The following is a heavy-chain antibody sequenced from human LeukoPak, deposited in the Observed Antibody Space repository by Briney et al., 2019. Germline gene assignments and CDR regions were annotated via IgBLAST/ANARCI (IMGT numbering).Heavy chain of an antibody. CDR3: ARQDSSGYFNWFDP. D-gene: IGHD3-22*01. CDR2: IYYSGST. V-gene: IGHV4-39*07. Sequence: SSETLSLTCTVSGGSISSSSYYWGWIRQPPGKGLEWIGSIYYSGSTYYNPSLKSRVTISVDTSKNQFSLKLSSVTAADTAVYYCARQDSSGYFNWFDPWGQGTLVTVSS. J-gene: IGHJ5*02. CDR1: GGSISSSSYY.